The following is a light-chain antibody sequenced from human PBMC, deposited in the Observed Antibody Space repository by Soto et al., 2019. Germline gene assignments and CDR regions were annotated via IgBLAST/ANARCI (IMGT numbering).Light chain of an antibody. J-gene: IGKJ1*01. CDR3: QQYNNWPRT. Sequence: EIVMTQSPATLSVSPGERATLSCRASQSVGSNLAWYQQKPGQAPRLLIYGASTRATGIPARFSGSGSGTEFTLTISSLQSEDSAVYYCQQYNNWPRTFGQGTKVEIK. CDR1: QSVGSN. V-gene: IGKV3-15*01. CDR2: GAS.